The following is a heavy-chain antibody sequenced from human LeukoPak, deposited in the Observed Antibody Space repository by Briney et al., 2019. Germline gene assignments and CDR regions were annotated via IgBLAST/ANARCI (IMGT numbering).Heavy chain of an antibody. CDR2: IWYDGSNK. D-gene: IGHD6-13*01. CDR3: ARTSGAAAGYFDY. CDR1: GFTFSSYG. Sequence: GGSLRLSCAASGFTFSSYGMHWVRQAPGKGLEWVAVIWYDGSNKYYADSVKGRFTISRDNYKNTLYLQMNSLRAEDTAVYYYARTSGAAAGYFDYWGQGTLVTVSS. V-gene: IGHV3-33*08. J-gene: IGHJ4*02.